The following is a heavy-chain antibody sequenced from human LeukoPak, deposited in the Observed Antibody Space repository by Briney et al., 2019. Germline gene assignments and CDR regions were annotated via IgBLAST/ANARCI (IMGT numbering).Heavy chain of an antibody. CDR1: GGSFSGYY. Sequence: PSETLSLTCAVYGGSFSGYYWSWLRQPPGKGLEWIGEINHSGSTNYDPSLKSRVTISVDTSKNQFSLKLSSVTAADTAVYYCARTRPYSGSFDYWGQGTLVTVSS. CDR3: ARTRPYSGSFDY. J-gene: IGHJ4*02. D-gene: IGHD1-26*01. CDR2: INHSGST. V-gene: IGHV4-34*01.